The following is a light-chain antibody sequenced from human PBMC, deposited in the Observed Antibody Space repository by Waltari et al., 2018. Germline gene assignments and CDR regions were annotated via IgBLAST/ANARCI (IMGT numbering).Light chain of an antibody. CDR1: QSVGKS. Sequence: EFVLTQSPGTLSLSPGERATLSCRASQSVGKSLAWYQQRPGQAPRLLIYDASTRATGTPGRFSGSGFWTDFSLAISSLEPEDFAVYFCQHYVNLPVTFGQGTKVEI. V-gene: IGKV3-20*01. CDR3: QHYVNLPVT. CDR2: DAS. J-gene: IGKJ1*01.